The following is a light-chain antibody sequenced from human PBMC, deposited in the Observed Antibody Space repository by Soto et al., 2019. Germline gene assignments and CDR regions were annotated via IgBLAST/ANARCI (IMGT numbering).Light chain of an antibody. J-gene: IGLJ1*01. CDR3: SSYSSAIAFV. CDR1: SSDIGAYNY. Sequence: QSALTQPASGSGSPGQSSTISCTGTSSDIGAYNYVSWYQQHPGKALKLMISEVTNRPSGISNRFSGSRSGNTASLSISGLQAEDEAEYYCSSYSSAIAFVFGTGTKLTVL. CDR2: EVT. V-gene: IGLV2-14*01.